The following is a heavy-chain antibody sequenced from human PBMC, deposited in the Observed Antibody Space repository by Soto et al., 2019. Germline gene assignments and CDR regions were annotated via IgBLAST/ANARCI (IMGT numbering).Heavy chain of an antibody. D-gene: IGHD6-19*01. CDR1: GSTFSSDD. J-gene: IGHJ4*02. CDR2: ISDSGGST. V-gene: IGHV3-23*01. Sequence: PGGSLRLSCVVSGSTFSSDDMSWVRQAPGRGLEWVSGISDSGGSTYYADSVKGRFTISRDNAKNTLYLQMKSLRVEDTVLYYCAKDGGWSLAVAGLFDYWGPGTQVTVSS. CDR3: AKDGGWSLAVAGLFDY.